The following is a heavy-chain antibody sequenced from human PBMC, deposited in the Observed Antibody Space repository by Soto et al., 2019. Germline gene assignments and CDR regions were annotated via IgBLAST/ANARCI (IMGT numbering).Heavy chain of an antibody. CDR2: ISSSSSTI. Sequence: HPGGSLRLSCAASGFTFSSYSMNWVRQAPGKGLEWVSYISSSSSTIYYADSVKGRFTISRDNAKNSLYLQMNSLRDEDTAVYYCARDQCSWFGDLKTYYYYGMDVWGQGTTVTVSS. V-gene: IGHV3-48*02. CDR1: GFTFSSYS. J-gene: IGHJ6*02. CDR3: ARDQCSWFGDLKTYYYYGMDV. D-gene: IGHD3-10*01.